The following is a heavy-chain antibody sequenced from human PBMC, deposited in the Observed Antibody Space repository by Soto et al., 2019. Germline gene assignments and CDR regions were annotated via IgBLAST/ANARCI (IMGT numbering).Heavy chain of an antibody. D-gene: IGHD6-13*01. CDR1: GGSSSSYY. V-gene: IGHV4-59*01. Sequence: PSETMSLTCTVAGGSSSSYYGSWIRQPPGKGLEWIGYIYYSGSTNYNPSLKSRVTISVDTSKNQFSLKLSSVTAADTAVYYCASSNIAATGFYYYGMDVWGQGTTVTVS. J-gene: IGHJ6*02. CDR2: IYYSGST. CDR3: ASSNIAATGFYYYGMDV.